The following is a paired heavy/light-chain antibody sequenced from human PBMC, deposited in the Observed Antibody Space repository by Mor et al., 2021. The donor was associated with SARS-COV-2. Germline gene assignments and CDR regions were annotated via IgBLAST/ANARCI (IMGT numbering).Heavy chain of an antibody. J-gene: IGHJ1*01. D-gene: IGHD1-1*01. CDR1: GGSISSGDSY. Sequence: QVQLQESGPGLVKPSQTLSLTCTVSGGSISSGDSYWSWIRQPPGKGLEWIGYIYYSGSTYYNPSLKSRVTISVDMSKNQFSLKLSSVTAADTAVYYCAREYTGAVGHYFQHWGQGTLVTVSS. CDR2: IYYSGST. CDR3: AREYTGAVGHYFQH. V-gene: IGHV4-30-4*01.
Light chain of an antibody. Sequence: SSELTQDPAVSVALGQTVRITCQGDSLRSYYASWYQQKPGQAPVLVIYGKNNRPSGIPDRFSGSSSGNTASLTITGAQAEDEADYYCNSRDSSGNPPVVFGGGTKLTVL. CDR3: NSRDSSGNPPVV. CDR1: SLRSYY. CDR2: GKN. J-gene: IGLJ2*01. V-gene: IGLV3-19*01.